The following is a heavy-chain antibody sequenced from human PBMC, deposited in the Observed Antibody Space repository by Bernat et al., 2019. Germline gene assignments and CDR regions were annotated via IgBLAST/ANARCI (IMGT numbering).Heavy chain of an antibody. CDR1: GFTFSSYG. Sequence: QVQLVESGGGVVQPGRSLRLSCAASGFTFSSYGMHWVRQAPGKGLEWVAVISYDGSNKYYADSVKGRFTISRDNSKNTLYLQMNSLRAEDTAVYYCAKDLSIQVVQHDYWGQGTLVTVSS. CDR3: AKDLSIQVVQHDY. CDR2: ISYDGSNK. V-gene: IGHV3-30*18. D-gene: IGHD2-2*01. J-gene: IGHJ4*02.